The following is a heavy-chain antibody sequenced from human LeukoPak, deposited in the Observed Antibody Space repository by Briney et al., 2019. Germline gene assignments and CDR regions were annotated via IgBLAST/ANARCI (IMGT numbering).Heavy chain of an antibody. Sequence: PGGSLRLSCAASGITFSTYTMNWVRQAPGQGLEWVSSISSSSRYIYYADSVKGRFTISRDNVYNSLYLQMNSLRADDTAVYYCARDLGAEGTGGFDYGGQGTLVTVSA. CDR2: ISSSSRYI. D-gene: IGHD2-15*01. V-gene: IGHV3-21*01. CDR1: GITFSTYT. J-gene: IGHJ4*02. CDR3: ARDLGAEGTGGFDY.